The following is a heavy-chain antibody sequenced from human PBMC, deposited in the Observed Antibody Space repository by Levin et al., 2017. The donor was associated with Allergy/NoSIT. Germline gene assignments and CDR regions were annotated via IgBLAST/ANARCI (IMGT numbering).Heavy chain of an antibody. J-gene: IGHJ4*02. CDR1: GFTFRNYG. D-gene: IGHD6-13*01. Sequence: QAGGSLRLSCAASGFTFRNYGMHWVRQAPGKGLECVSVIWSDGTEDYYADSVQGRFTISRDNSKNTLNLQMSDLRAEDSALYYCARDTSSWYKNLYYFDYWGRGTLVTVSS. CDR2: IWSDGTED. V-gene: IGHV3-33*01. CDR3: ARDTSSWYKNLYYFDY.